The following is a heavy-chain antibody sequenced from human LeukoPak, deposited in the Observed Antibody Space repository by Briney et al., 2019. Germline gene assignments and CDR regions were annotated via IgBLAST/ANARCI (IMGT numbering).Heavy chain of an antibody. J-gene: IGHJ5*02. CDR2: INHSGST. Sequence: SETLSLTCAVYGGSFSGNSWRWIRQSPGKGLEWIGEINHSGSTNYNPSLKSRVTISVDTSKNQFSLKLSSVTAADTAVYYCARKGSSWYNWFDPWGQGTLVTVSS. D-gene: IGHD6-13*01. CDR1: GGSFSGNS. V-gene: IGHV4-34*01. CDR3: ARKGSSWYNWFDP.